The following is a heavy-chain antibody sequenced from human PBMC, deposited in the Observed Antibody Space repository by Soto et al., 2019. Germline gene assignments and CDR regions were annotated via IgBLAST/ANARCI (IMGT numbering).Heavy chain of an antibody. J-gene: IGHJ6*02. D-gene: IGHD3-10*01. CDR2: IIPILGIA. CDR1: GGTFSSYT. CDR3: ARDRMVRGGNLRDV. V-gene: IGHV1-69*08. Sequence: QVQLVQSGAEVKKPGSSVKVSCKASGGTFSSYTISWVRQAPGQGLEWMGRIIPILGIANYAQKFQGRVTITADKSTSTADMELSSLRSEDTAVYYCARDRMVRGGNLRDVWGQGTTVTVSS.